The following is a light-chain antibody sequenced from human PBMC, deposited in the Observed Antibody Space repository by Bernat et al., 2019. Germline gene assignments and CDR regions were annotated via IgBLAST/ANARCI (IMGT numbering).Light chain of an antibody. CDR1: SSDVGSYNR. J-gene: IGLJ2*01. CDR2: EVD. Sequence: QSALTQPPSVSGSPGQSVTISCTGTSSDVGSYNRVSWYQQPPGTAPKLLIYEVDNRPSGVPDRSSGSKSGNTASLTISGLQAEDEADYYCSSYTSSSTVVFGGGTKLTVL. V-gene: IGLV2-18*02. CDR3: SSYTSSSTVV.